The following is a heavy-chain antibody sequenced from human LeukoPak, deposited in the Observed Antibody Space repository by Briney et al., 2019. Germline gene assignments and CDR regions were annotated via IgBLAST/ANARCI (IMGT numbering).Heavy chain of an antibody. CDR2: IADAGT. J-gene: IGHJ3*01. CDR3: AKNLGPFDV. Sequence: GGSLRLSCAASGFTFNKFAMTWVRQAAGKGLEWVSTIADAGTYYADSVKGRFIIPRDNSKNMLYLQLNSLRADDTAMYYCAKNLGPFDVRGQGTMVTVSS. CDR1: GFTFNKFA. D-gene: IGHD3-16*01. V-gene: IGHV3-23*01.